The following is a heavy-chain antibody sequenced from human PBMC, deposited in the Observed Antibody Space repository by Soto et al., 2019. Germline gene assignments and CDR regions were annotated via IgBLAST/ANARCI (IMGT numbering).Heavy chain of an antibody. V-gene: IGHV3-66*01. Sequence: GESLKISCAASGFTVSSNYMSWVRQAPGKGLEWVSVIYSGGSTYYADSVKGRFTISRDNSKNTLYLQMNSLRAEDTAVYYCARAPGGKGGIRFLESHAFDIWGQGTMVTVSS. CDR1: GFTVSSNY. J-gene: IGHJ3*02. D-gene: IGHD3-3*01. CDR2: IYSGGST. CDR3: ARAPGGKGGIRFLESHAFDI.